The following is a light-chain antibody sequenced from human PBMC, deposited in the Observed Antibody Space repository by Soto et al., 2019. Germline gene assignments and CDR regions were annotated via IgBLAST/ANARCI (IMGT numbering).Light chain of an antibody. V-gene: IGLV1-40*01. CDR2: DNN. Sequence: HSVLTQPPSVSGAPGQRVTISCTGSSSNIGAGYDVHWYQQLPGTAPKLLIYDNNNRPSGVPDRFSGSKSGTSASLAITRLQAEDEAEYYCQSYDSSLRGSVVFGGGTKVT. CDR1: SSNIGAGYD. J-gene: IGLJ2*01. CDR3: QSYDSSLRGSVV.